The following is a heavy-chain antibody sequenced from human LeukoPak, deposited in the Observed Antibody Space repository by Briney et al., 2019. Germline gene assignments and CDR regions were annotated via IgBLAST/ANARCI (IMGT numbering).Heavy chain of an antibody. V-gene: IGHV1-18*01. D-gene: IGHD3-3*01. CDR2: ISSYNGNT. CDR1: GYTFTSYG. CDR3: ARAAHTIFGVVSPYYYYYMDV. J-gene: IGHJ6*03. Sequence: GASVKVSCKASGYTFTSYGISWVRHAPGQGLEWMGCISSYNGNTNYAQKLQGRVTMTTDTSTSTAYMELRSLRSDDTAVYYCARAAHTIFGVVSPYYYYYMDVWGKGTTVTVSS.